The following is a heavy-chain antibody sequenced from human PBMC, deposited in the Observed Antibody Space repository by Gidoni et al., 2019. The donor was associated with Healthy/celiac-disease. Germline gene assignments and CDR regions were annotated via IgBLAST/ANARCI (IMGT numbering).Heavy chain of an antibody. CDR1: GGSFSGYY. CDR2: IKHSGST. CDR3: AHTPYYYDSSGYHFDY. Sequence: QVQLQQWGAGLLKPSETLSLTCAVYGGSFSGYYWSWIRQPPGKGLEWIGEIKHSGSTNYNPSLKSRVTISVDTSKNQFSLKLSSVTAADTAVYYCAHTPYYYDSSGYHFDYWGQGTLVTVSS. V-gene: IGHV4-34*01. D-gene: IGHD3-22*01. J-gene: IGHJ4*02.